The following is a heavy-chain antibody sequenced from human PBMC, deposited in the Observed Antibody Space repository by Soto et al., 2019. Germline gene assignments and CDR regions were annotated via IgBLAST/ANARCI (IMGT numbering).Heavy chain of an antibody. CDR1: GFTFSSHV. CDR2: VGGSGDT. J-gene: IGHJ6*02. Sequence: ELPLLESGGGLVQPGGSLRLSCVASGFTFSSHVMNWVRQAPGRGLEWVSSVGGSGDTYYADSARGRFTISRDNSKNTVNLQMNSLKAEDTAVYYCTKGWLDGWGQGTTVSVSS. V-gene: IGHV3-23*01. D-gene: IGHD2-15*01. CDR3: TKGWLDG.